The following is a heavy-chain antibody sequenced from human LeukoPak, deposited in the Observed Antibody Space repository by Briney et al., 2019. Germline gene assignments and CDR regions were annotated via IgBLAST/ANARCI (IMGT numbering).Heavy chain of an antibody. V-gene: IGHV1-69*13. Sequence: PVKVSCKASGGTFSSYAISWVRQAPGQGLEWMGGIIPIFGTANYAQKFQGRVTITADESTSTAYMELSSLRSEDTAVYYCARDRVDTAMVPFDYWGQGTLVTVSS. D-gene: IGHD5-18*01. CDR1: GGTFSSYA. CDR3: ARDRVDTAMVPFDY. CDR2: IIPIFGTA. J-gene: IGHJ4*02.